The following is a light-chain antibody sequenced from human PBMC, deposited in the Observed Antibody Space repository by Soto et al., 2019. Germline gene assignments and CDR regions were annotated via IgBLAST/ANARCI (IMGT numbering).Light chain of an antibody. V-gene: IGKV3-20*01. J-gene: IGKJ1*01. Sequence: EIVLTQSPGTLSLSPGERATLSCRASQSVSSSYLAWYQQKPGQAPRLLIYGASSRATGIPDRFSGGGSGTDFTLTISRLEPEDFAVYYCQHYGSSQTF. CDR1: QSVSSSY. CDR3: QHYGSSQT. CDR2: GAS.